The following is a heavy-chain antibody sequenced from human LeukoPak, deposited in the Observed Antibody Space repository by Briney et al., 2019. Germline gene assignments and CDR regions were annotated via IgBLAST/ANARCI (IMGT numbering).Heavy chain of an antibody. J-gene: IGHJ6*03. D-gene: IGHD6-13*01. V-gene: IGHV5-51*01. CDR2: IYPGDSDT. CDR3: ATRIEAAEKDSYYYNMDF. Sequence: GESPKISCKGSGYSFTSYWIGWVRQMPGKGLEWMGIIYPGDSDTRYSPSFQGQVTISADKSISTAYLQWSSLKASDTAMYYCATRIEAAEKDSYYYNMDFGGKGTTATV. CDR1: GYSFTSYW.